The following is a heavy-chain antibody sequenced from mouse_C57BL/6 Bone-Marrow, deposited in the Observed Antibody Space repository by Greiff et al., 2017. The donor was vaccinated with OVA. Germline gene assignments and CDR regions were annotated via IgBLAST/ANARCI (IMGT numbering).Heavy chain of an antibody. D-gene: IGHD2-10*01. V-gene: IGHV1-81*01. CDR1: GYTFTSYG. CDR2: IYPRSGNT. J-gene: IGHJ1*03. CDR3: ARDGAYYGSYEAYWYFDV. Sequence: QVQLQQSGAELARPGASVKLSCKASGYTFTSYGISWVKQRTGQGLEWIGGIYPRSGNTYYNEKFKGKATLTADKSSSTAYMELRSLTSEDSAVYFCARDGAYYGSYEAYWYFDVWGTGTTVTVSS.